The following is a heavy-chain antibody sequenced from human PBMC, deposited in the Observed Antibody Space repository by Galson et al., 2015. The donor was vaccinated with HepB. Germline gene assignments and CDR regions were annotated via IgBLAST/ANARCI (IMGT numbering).Heavy chain of an antibody. CDR2: ISGTGDTT. CDR1: GFTFSSYA. CDR3: AKENTGGWHGDFDY. V-gene: IGHV3-23*01. Sequence: SLRLSCAVTGFTFSSYAMSWVRQAPGKGLEWVSDISGTGDTTYYADSVKGRFAISRDNSMNTLYLQMNSLRAEDTAVYYCAKENTGGWHGDFDYWGQGTLVTVSS. D-gene: IGHD6-19*01. J-gene: IGHJ4*02.